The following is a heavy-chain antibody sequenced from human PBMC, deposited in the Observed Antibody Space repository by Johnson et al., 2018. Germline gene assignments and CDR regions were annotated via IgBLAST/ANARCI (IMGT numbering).Heavy chain of an antibody. V-gene: IGHV1-69*12. D-gene: IGHD6-13*01. CDR2: IIPMFGTT. J-gene: IGHJ1*01. Sequence: QVQLVQSGAEVKKXGSSVKVSCKASGGTFRSYVISWVRQAPGQGLEWMGGIIPMFGTTNYAQKFQGRVTIIADESTSTAYMELSSLRSEDTAVYYCAREVSAVGIAPAEYFQHWGQGTLVTVSS. CDR1: GGTFRSYV. CDR3: AREVSAVGIAPAEYFQH.